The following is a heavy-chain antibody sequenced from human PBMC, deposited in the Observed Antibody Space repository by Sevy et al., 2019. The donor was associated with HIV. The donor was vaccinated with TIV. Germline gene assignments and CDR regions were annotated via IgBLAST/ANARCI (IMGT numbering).Heavy chain of an antibody. D-gene: IGHD3-9*01. V-gene: IGHV3-23*01. CDR1: GFTFTDYV. CDR3: ATDRISDWFFDS. Sequence: GGSLRLSCTASGFTFTDYVMNWVRQAPGRGLEWVSSIGGSGGSTHYADSVKGRFTNSRDNSKNTLYLQMNSLRAEDTAVYYCATDRISDWFFDSWGQGTLVTVSS. CDR2: IGGSGGST. J-gene: IGHJ4*02.